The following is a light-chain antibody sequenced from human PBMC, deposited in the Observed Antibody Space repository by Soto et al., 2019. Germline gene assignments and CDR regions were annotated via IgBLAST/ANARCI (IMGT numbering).Light chain of an antibody. Sequence: DIQMTQSPSSLSASVGDRVTITCRASQAIDNYLNWYQHKPGKAPELLILAASIVQSGVTSRFSGGGFGTDFSLTISSLHPEDFATYYCQQSYRTPLTFVGGTKVEI. V-gene: IGKV1-39*01. CDR1: QAIDNY. CDR2: AAS. J-gene: IGKJ4*01. CDR3: QQSYRTPLT.